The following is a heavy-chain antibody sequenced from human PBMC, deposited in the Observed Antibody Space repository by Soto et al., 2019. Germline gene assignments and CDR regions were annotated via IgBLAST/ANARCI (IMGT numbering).Heavy chain of an antibody. CDR1: GYSFTSYW. D-gene: IGHD1-7*01. CDR2: IYPGDSDT. Sequence: GESLKISCKGSGYSFTSYWIGWVRQMPGHGLEWMGIIYPGDSDTRYSPSFQGQVTISADKSISTAYLQWSSLKASDTAMYYCARRLEARPLDLEAAFDIWGQGTMVTVSS. CDR3: ARRLEARPLDLEAAFDI. J-gene: IGHJ3*02. V-gene: IGHV5-51*01.